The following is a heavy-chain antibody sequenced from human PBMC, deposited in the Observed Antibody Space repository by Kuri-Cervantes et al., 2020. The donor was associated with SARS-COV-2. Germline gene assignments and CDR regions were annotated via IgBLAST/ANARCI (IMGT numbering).Heavy chain of an antibody. CDR3: ARVAGEGPIYYYYMDV. D-gene: IGHD2-21*01. J-gene: IGHJ6*03. CDR1: GFTFSGYT. V-gene: IGHV3-21*01. CDR2: ISGSGSYI. Sequence: ETLSLTCVATGFTFSGYTMNWVRQAPGKALQWVSSISGSGSYIYYADSVKGRFTVSRDSAKNSLYLQMNSLRGEDTAVYYCARVAGEGPIYYYYMDVWGKGTTVTVSS.